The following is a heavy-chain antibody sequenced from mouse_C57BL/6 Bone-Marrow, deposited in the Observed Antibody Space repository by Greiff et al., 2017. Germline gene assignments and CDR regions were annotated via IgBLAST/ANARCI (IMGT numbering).Heavy chain of an antibody. J-gene: IGHJ4*01. V-gene: IGHV5-6*01. CDR2: ISSGGSYP. D-gene: IGHD2-4*01. CDR1: GFTFSSYG. Sequence: EVKLQESGGDLVKPGGSLKLSCAASGFTFSSYGMSWVRQTPDKRLGWVATISSGGSYPYYPDSVKGRFTISRDNAKNTLYLQMSSLKSEDTAMYYCARLMIRGYAMDYWGQGTSVTVSS. CDR3: ARLMIRGYAMDY.